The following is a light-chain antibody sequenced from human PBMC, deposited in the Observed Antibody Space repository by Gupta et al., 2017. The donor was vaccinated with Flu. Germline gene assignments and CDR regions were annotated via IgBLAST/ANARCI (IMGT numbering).Light chain of an antibody. Sequence: SLSASVGDRVAITCQANEDISNELNWYQQKPGKAPKLLIYEASTLETGVPSRISGTGSGLEFTLTINNLQAEDTATYFWQQFDDGPHISFGPGTKVDV. CDR1: EDISNE. V-gene: IGKV1-33*01. J-gene: IGKJ3*01. CDR3: QQFDDGPHIS. CDR2: EAS.